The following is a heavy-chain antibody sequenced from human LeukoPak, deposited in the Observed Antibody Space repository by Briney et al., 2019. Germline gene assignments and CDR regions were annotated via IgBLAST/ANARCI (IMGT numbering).Heavy chain of an antibody. J-gene: IGHJ4*02. CDR1: GFTFSSYW. Sequence: GGSLRLSCAASGFTFSSYWMSWVRQAPGKGLEWVSSMSSSSGLIYYGGSVKGRFTVSRDNAKRSLYLQMNSLRADDTAVYYCAREFDGSASGAGYWGQGTLVTVSS. CDR2: MSSSSGLI. V-gene: IGHV3-21*01. CDR3: AREFDGSASGAGY. D-gene: IGHD1-26*01.